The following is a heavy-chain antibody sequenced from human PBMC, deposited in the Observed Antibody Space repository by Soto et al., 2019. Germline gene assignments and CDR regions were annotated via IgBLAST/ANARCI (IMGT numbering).Heavy chain of an antibody. CDR2: ISYDGSNK. Sequence: QVQLVESGGGVVQPGRSLRLSCAASGFTFSSYAMHWVRQAPGKGLEWVAVISYDGSNKYYAESVKGRFTISRDNSKNTLYLQMNSLRAEDTAVYYCARSDPKTYDHWGQGTLVTVSS. CDR3: ARSDPKTYDH. CDR1: GFTFSSYA. J-gene: IGHJ5*02. V-gene: IGHV3-30-3*01.